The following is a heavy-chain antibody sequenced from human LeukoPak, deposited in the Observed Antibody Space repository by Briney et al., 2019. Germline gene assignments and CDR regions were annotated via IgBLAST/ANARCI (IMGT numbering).Heavy chain of an antibody. CDR2: ISGSGDNT. CDR3: AKGNVLLVYAVLNFDY. V-gene: IGHV3-23*01. CDR1: GFTFSSYA. Sequence: GGSLRLSCAASGFTFSSYAMSWVRQAPGKGLEWVSAISGSGDNTYYADSVKGRFTISRDNSKNTPYLQMNSLRAEDTAVYYCAKGNVLLVYAVLNFDYWGQGTLVTVSS. D-gene: IGHD2-8*01. J-gene: IGHJ4*02.